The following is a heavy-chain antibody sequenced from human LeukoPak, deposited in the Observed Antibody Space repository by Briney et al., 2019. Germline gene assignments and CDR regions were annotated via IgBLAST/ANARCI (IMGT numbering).Heavy chain of an antibody. CDR1: GFTFDDYA. CDR2: ISWNSGSI. Sequence: GGSLRLSCAASGFTFDDYAMHWVRQAPGKGLEWVSGISWNSGSIGYADSVKGRFTISRDNAKNPLYLQMNSLRAEDMALYYCAGSKSATVADAFDIWGQGTMVTVSS. J-gene: IGHJ3*02. V-gene: IGHV3-9*03. CDR3: AGSKSATVADAFDI. D-gene: IGHD4-23*01.